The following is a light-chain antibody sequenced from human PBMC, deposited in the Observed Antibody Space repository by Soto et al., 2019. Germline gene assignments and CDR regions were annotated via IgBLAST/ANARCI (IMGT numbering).Light chain of an antibody. CDR2: GDN. CDR3: QSYDSSLSAL. V-gene: IGLV1-40*01. J-gene: IGLJ2*01. Sequence: QSVLTQPPSVSGAPGQRGTISCTGSSSNIGAGYDVYWYQQLPRTAPKLLIYGDNNRPSGVPDRFSGSKSGTSASLAITGLQAEDEADYYCQSYDSSLSALFGGGTKLTVL. CDR1: SSNIGAGYD.